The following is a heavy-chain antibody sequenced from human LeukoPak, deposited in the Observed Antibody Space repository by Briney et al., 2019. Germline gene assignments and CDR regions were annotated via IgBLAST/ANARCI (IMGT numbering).Heavy chain of an antibody. CDR1: GFTFSSYS. Sequence: PGGSLRLSCAASGFTFSSYSMNWVRQAPGKGLEWVSYISSSSSTIYYADSVKGRFTISRDNAKNSLYLQMNSLRAEDTAVYYCARRGDIVVVPAAIGGFDPWGQGTLVTVSS. J-gene: IGHJ5*02. CDR3: ARRGDIVVVPAAIGGFDP. V-gene: IGHV3-48*04. CDR2: ISSSSSTI. D-gene: IGHD2-2*02.